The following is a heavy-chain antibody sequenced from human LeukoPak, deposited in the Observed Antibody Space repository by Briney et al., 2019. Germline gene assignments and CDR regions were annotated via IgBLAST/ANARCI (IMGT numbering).Heavy chain of an antibody. CDR2: IIPIFGTA. V-gene: IGHV1-69*13. CDR1: GGTFSSYA. Sequence: SVKVSCKASGGTFSSYAISWVRQAPGQGLEWMGGIIPIFGTANYAQKFQGRVTITADESTSTAYMELSSLRSEDTAVYYCTVVAATDYYYYGMYVWGQGTTVTVSS. D-gene: IGHD2-15*01. J-gene: IGHJ6*02. CDR3: TVVAATDYYYYGMYV.